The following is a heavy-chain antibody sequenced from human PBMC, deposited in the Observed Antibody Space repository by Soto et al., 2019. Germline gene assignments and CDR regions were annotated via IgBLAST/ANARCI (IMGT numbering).Heavy chain of an antibody. J-gene: IGHJ4*02. CDR2: INPSGGST. V-gene: IGHV1-46*03. Sequence: GASVKPSCKASGYTFTSYYMHSVQHAPGQGLEWMGIINPSGGSTSYAQKFQGRVTMTRDTSTSTVYMELSSLRSEDTAVYYCARDSVVATSFDYWGQGTLVTVSS. CDR1: GYTFTSYY. D-gene: IGHD5-12*01. CDR3: ARDSVVATSFDY.